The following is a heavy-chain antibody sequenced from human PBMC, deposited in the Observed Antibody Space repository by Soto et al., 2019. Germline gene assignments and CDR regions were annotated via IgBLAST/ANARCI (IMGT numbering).Heavy chain of an antibody. CDR2: IWYDGSNK. V-gene: IGHV3-33*01. CDR3: AREELASSRWSSGSSDLSY. J-gene: IGHJ4*02. D-gene: IGHD6-13*01. Sequence: LGGSLRLSCAASGFTFSSYGMHWVRQAPGKGLEWVAVIWYDGSNKYYADSVKGRFTISRDNSKNTLYLQMNSLRAEDTAVHYCAREELASSRWSSGSSDLSYWGQGSLVTVSS. CDR1: GFTFSSYG.